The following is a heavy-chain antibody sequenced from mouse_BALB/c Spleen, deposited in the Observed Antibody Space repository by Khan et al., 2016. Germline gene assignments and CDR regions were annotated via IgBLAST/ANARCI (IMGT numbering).Heavy chain of an antibody. CDR3: ARFPPRYHYFDY. Sequence: EVQLQESGGGLVKPGGSLKLSCAASGFTFSSYTMSWVRQTPEKRLEWVATISSGGGNTYYPDSVKGRFTISRDNAKNNLYLQMSSLRSEDTALYYSARFPPRYHYFDYWGQGTTLIVAS. V-gene: IGHV5-9*03. CDR1: GFTFSSYT. CDR2: ISSGGGNT. D-gene: IGHD2-14*01. J-gene: IGHJ2*01.